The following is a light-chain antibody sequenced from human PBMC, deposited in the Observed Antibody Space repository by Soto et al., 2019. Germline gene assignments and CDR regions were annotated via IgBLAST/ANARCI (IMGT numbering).Light chain of an antibody. V-gene: IGKV3-20*01. CDR3: QQYVTSSPRT. CDR1: PSVSNS. Sequence: ESVLTQSPATLSLSPGERATLSCRASPSVSNSLAWYQQKPGQAPRLLIYGASNRATGIPDRFSGSGSGTDFTLTISRLEPEDFAVYYCQQYVTSSPRTFGQGTKVDIK. CDR2: GAS. J-gene: IGKJ1*01.